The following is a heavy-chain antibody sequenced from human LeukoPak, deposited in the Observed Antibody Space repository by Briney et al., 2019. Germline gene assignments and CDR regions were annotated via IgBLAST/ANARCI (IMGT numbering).Heavy chain of an antibody. CDR3: ARDRLPSY. CDR1: GGSISSYY. D-gene: IGHD4-11*01. J-gene: IGHJ4*02. Sequence: PSETLSLTCTVSGGSISSYYWSWIRQPPGKGLEWIGYIYYSGSTNYNPSLKSRVTISVDTSKNQFSLKLSSVTAADTAVYYCARDRLPSYWGQGTLVTDSS. V-gene: IGHV4-59*01. CDR2: IYYSGST.